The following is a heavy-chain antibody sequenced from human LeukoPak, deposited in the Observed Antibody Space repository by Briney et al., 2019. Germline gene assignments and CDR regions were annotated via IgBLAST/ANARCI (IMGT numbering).Heavy chain of an antibody. J-gene: IGHJ4*02. CDR3: AKVRYSGLRYFDWSYFDY. D-gene: IGHD3-9*01. V-gene: IGHV3-30*18. CDR2: ISYDGSNK. Sequence: GGSLRLSCAASGFTFSSYGMHWVRQAPGKGLEWVAVISYDGSNKYYADSVKGRFTISRDNSKNTLYLQMNSLRAEDTAVYYCAKVRYSGLRYFDWSYFDYWGQGTLVTVSS. CDR1: GFTFSSYG.